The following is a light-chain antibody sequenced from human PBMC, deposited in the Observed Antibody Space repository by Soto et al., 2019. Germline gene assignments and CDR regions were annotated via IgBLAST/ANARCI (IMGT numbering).Light chain of an antibody. V-gene: IGKV3D-20*01. CDR3: QQYGSSLT. J-gene: IGKJ4*01. CDR2: DAS. CDR1: QSVSSSY. Sequence: EIVLTQSPATLAWSPGERATLSCGASQSVSSSYLAWYQQKPGLAPRLLIYDASSRATGIPDRFSGSGSGTDFPSSISRMKSEDFAGSYNQQYGSSLTVCGGTKVEIK.